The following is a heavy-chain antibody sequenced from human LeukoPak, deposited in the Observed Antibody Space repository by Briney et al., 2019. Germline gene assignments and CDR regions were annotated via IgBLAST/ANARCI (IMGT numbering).Heavy chain of an antibody. CDR3: ARGAVAGYGY. CDR2: INHSGST. V-gene: IGHV4-34*01. J-gene: IGHJ4*02. D-gene: IGHD6-19*01. Sequence: SETLSLTCAVYGGSFSGYYWSWIRQPPGKGLEWIGEINHSGSTNYNPSLKSRATISVDTSKNQFSLKLSSVTAADTAVYYCARGAVAGYGYWGQGTLVTVSS. CDR1: GGSFSGYY.